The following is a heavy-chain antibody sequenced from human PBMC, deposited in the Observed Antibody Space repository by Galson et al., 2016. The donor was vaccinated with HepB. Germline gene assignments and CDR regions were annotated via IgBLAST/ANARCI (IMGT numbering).Heavy chain of an antibody. CDR2: IHLGGNDI. CDR3: TKHEVRTHDY. V-gene: IGHV3-53*01. Sequence: SLRLSCAASGFTVSNNYMSWVRQAPGKGLEWVSAIHLGGNDIYYADSVKGRFTISRDDHNSMLYLQMNSLRAEDTAVYYCTKHEVRTHDYWGQGTLVTVSS. D-gene: IGHD2-21*01. J-gene: IGHJ4*02. CDR1: GFTVSNNY.